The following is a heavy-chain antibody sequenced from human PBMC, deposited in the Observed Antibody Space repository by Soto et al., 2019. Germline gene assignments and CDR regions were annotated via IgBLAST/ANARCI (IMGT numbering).Heavy chain of an antibody. J-gene: IGHJ6*02. CDR2: IYYSGST. Sequence: PSETLSLTCTVSGGSISSYYWSWIRQPPGKGLEWIGYIYYSGSTNYNPSLKSRVTISVDTSKNQFSLKLSSVTAADTAVYYCARSYCSSTSCYPVYYYYYGMDVWGQGTTVTVSS. D-gene: IGHD2-2*01. V-gene: IGHV4-59*01. CDR3: ARSYCSSTSCYPVYYYYYGMDV. CDR1: GGSISSYY.